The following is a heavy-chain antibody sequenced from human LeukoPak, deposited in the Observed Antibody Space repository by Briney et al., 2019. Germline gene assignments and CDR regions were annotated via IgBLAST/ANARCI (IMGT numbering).Heavy chain of an antibody. D-gene: IGHD6-19*01. Sequence: TSETLSLTCTVSGGSISSYYWSWIRQPAGKGLEWIGRIYSSGSTNYNPSLKSRVTMSVDTSKNEISLKLSSVTAADTAVYYCARIIAVAGAFDYWGQGTQVTVSP. CDR1: GGSISSYY. J-gene: IGHJ4*02. V-gene: IGHV4-4*07. CDR3: ARIIAVAGAFDY. CDR2: IYSSGST.